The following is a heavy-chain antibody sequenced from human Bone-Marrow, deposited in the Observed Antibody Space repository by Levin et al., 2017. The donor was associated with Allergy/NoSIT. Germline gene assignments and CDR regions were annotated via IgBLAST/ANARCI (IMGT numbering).Heavy chain of an antibody. CDR1: GFTFSSYW. CDR3: ARDWTGYYRGNYYYYGMDV. V-gene: IGHV3-74*01. J-gene: IGHJ6*02. D-gene: IGHD3/OR15-3a*01. Sequence: GESLKISCAASGFTFSSYWMHWVRQAPGKGLVWVSRINSDGSSTSYADSVKGRFTISRDNAKNTLYLQMNSLRAEDTAVYYCARDWTGYYRGNYYYYGMDVWGQGTTVTVSS. CDR2: INSDGSST.